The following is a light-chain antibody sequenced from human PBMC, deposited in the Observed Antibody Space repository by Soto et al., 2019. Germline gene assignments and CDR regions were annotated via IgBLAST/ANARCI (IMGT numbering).Light chain of an antibody. V-gene: IGKV3-11*01. Sequence: EIVLTQSPDTLSLSPGERATLSCRASQSVSTYLAWYQQKPGQAPRLLIYDAFKRATGIPARFSGSGSGTDFTLTFSSLEPEDFAVYYCQHRSNWPPTTFGQGTRLENK. CDR3: QHRSNWPPTT. J-gene: IGKJ5*01. CDR2: DAF. CDR1: QSVSTY.